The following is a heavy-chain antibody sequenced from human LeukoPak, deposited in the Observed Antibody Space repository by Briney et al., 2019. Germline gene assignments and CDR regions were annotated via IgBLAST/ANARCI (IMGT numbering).Heavy chain of an antibody. Sequence: ASVKVSCKASGYTFTDYYLHWVRQAPGQGLEWMGCINPNSGGTNYAQKFQGRVTMTRDTSISAASLELSRLRSDDTAAYYCARSSYDTLTGYYTPRGAFDIWGQGTMVTVSS. J-gene: IGHJ3*02. CDR1: GYTFTDYY. CDR2: INPNSGGT. D-gene: IGHD3-9*01. V-gene: IGHV1-2*02. CDR3: ARSSYDTLTGYYTPRGAFDI.